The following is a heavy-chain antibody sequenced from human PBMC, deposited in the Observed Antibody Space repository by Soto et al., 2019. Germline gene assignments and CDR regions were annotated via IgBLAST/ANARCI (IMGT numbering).Heavy chain of an antibody. CDR2: INSDGTST. J-gene: IGHJ6*02. V-gene: IGHV3-74*01. Sequence: GGSLRLSCAASGFTFSSSWMHWVRQAPGKGLVWVSRINSDGTSTSYADSVKGRFTISRDNAKNTLYLQLNSLRAEDTAVYYCARSSNYYYYGMDVWGQGTTVTVSS. CDR1: GFTFSSSW. CDR3: ARSSNYYYYGMDV.